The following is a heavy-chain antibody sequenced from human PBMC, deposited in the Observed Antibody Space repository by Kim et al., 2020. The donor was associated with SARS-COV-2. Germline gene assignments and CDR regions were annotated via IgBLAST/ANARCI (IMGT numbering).Heavy chain of an antibody. CDR1: GFSFSSYS. V-gene: IGHV3-21*01. CDR3: ARVFCSSPNCLLYNQDY. CDR2: IGSGGGTI. J-gene: IGHJ4*01. D-gene: IGHD2-2*01. Sequence: GGSLRLSCAASGFSFSSYSMRWVRQAPGKGLEWVSSIGSGGGTIYYADSVKGRFTMSRDNAENSLALQMNSLRAEDTSTYYCARVFCSSPNCLLYNQDY.